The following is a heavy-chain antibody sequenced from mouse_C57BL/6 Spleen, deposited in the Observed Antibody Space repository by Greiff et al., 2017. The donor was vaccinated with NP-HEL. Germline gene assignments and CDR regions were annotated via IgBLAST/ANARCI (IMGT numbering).Heavy chain of an antibody. D-gene: IGHD2-2*01. CDR1: GYTFTSYW. Sequence: QVQLQQPGAELVRPGSSVKLSCKASGYTFTSYWMDWVKQRPGQGLEWIGNIYPSDSETHYNQKFKDKATLTVDKSSSTAYMQLSSLTSEDSAVYYCAREVPWLRGFAYWGQGTLVTVSA. J-gene: IGHJ3*01. CDR3: AREVPWLRGFAY. CDR2: IYPSDSET. V-gene: IGHV1-61*01.